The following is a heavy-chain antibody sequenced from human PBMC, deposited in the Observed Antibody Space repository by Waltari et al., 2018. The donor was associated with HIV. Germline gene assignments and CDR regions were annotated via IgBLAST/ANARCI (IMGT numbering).Heavy chain of an antibody. J-gene: IGHJ3*02. V-gene: IGHV3-23*01. CDR1: GFAFSSYA. Sequence: EVQLLESGGGLVQPGGSLRLSCAASGFAFSSYAFPWVRQAPGKGLEWVSAITGSGGTTYHADTVKGRFTISRDNSKNTLYLQMNSLRAEDTAVYYCASRYDSDAFDIWGQGTMVTVSS. CDR2: ITGSGGTT. CDR3: ASRYDSDAFDI. D-gene: IGHD2-2*01.